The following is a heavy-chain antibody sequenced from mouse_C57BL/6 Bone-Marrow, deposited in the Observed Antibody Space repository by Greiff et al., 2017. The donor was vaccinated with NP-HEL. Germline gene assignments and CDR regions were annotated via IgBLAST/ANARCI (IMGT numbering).Heavy chain of an antibody. V-gene: IGHV2-5*01. Sequence: VKLMESGPGLVQPSQSLSITCTVSGFSLTSYGVHWVRQSPGKGLEWLGVIWRGGSTDYNAAFMSRLSITKDNSKSQVFFKMNSLQADDTAIYYCAKAYSNYLYYFDYWGQGTTLTVSS. CDR2: IWRGGST. J-gene: IGHJ2*01. D-gene: IGHD2-5*01. CDR1: GFSLTSYG. CDR3: AKAYSNYLYYFDY.